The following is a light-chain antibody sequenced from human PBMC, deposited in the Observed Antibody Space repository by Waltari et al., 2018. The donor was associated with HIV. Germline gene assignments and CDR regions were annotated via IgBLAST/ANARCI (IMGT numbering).Light chain of an antibody. CDR2: KDT. CDR1: ALTKRY. V-gene: IGLV3-25*03. J-gene: IGLJ2*01. Sequence: DLTQPPSVSVPPGPTATITCTGDALTKRYGYWYQKKSGQAPVLLINKDTERLSGIPERFSGSSSGTSLALTINEVRAEDEAEYYCQSSDSSGVDFVVFGGGTKLTV. CDR3: QSSDSSGVDFVV.